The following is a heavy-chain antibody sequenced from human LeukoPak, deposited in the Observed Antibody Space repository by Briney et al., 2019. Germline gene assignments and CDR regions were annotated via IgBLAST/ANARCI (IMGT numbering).Heavy chain of an antibody. CDR2: IYYSGST. CDR3: ARAQSDRSGWYGSYYYYYMDV. J-gene: IGHJ6*03. V-gene: IGHV4-39*07. Sequence: SETLSLTCTVSGGSISSSSYYWGWIRQPPGKGLEWIGSIYYSGSTYYSPSLKSRVTISVDTSKNQFSLKLSPVTAADTAVYYCARAQSDRSGWYGSYYYYYMDVWGKGTTVTISS. D-gene: IGHD6-19*01. CDR1: GGSISSSSYY.